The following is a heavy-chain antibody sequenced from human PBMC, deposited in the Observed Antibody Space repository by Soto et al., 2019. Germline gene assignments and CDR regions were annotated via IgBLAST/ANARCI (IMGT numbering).Heavy chain of an antibody. CDR3: AREFYNFATLDY. CDR2: INVYNGNT. Sequence: QVQLVQSGAEVRKPGASVKVSCQASGYTFSTYPITWVRQAPGQGLEWLGWINVYNGNTVYAQKFQGRVTMTTDTSTSTAYMELRSLRSDDTAIYYCAREFYNFATLDYWGQGTLVTVSS. CDR1: GYTFSTYP. J-gene: IGHJ4*02. D-gene: IGHD1-20*01. V-gene: IGHV1-18*04.